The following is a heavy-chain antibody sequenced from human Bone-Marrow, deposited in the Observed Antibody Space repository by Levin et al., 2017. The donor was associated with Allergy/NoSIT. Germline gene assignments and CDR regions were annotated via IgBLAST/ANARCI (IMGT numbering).Heavy chain of an antibody. Sequence: QSGGSLRLSCAASGFTFSNYNMNWVRQAPGKGLEWVSDISSSGSTIYYADSVKGRFTISRDNAKNSLYLQMNSLRAEDTAVYYCASSRAPYYYYYGMDVWGQGTTVTVSS. V-gene: IGHV3-48*01. CDR1: GFTFSNYN. CDR2: ISSSGSTI. J-gene: IGHJ6*02. CDR3: ASSRAPYYYYYGMDV.